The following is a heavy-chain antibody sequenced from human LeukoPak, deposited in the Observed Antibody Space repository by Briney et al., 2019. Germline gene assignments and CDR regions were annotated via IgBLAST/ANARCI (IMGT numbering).Heavy chain of an antibody. V-gene: IGHV3-30-3*01. Sequence: GRSLRLSCAASGFTFSNYIMHWVRQAPGKGLEWVAVISHDGSNKYYADSVKGRFTISRDNSKNTLYLQMNSLRAEDTAVYYCARLPGSNYYYMDVWGKGTTVTGSS. CDR1: GFTFSNYI. D-gene: IGHD3-10*01. J-gene: IGHJ6*03. CDR3: ARLPGSNYYYMDV. CDR2: ISHDGSNK.